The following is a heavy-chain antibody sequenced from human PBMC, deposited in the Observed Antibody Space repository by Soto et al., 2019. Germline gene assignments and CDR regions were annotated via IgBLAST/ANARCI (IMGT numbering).Heavy chain of an antibody. CDR2: INNNGGAT. J-gene: IGHJ4*02. CDR1: GFTFSNYA. V-gene: IGHV3-64D*06. D-gene: IGHD6-13*01. Sequence: GGSLRLSFSASGFTFSNYAMHWVRQAPGKGLEYVSSINNNGGATYYEDYVKGRFTISRDNSRNTLYLQMSSLRAEDTAVYYCVKDSSSWYYFYXWGQGTLVTVSX. CDR3: VKDSSSWYYFYX.